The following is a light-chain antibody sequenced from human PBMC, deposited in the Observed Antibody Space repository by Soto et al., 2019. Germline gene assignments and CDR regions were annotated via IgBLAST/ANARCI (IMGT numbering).Light chain of an antibody. CDR1: SGHSSYA. Sequence: QPVLTQSPSASASLGASVKLTCTLRSGHSSYAIAWHQQQPEKGPRYLMKLNSDGSHSKGDGIPDRFSGSSSGAERYLTTSSLQSEDEADYFSQTWGTGTHVVFGGGTQLTVL. J-gene: IGLJ2*01. CDR2: LNSDGSH. V-gene: IGLV4-69*01. CDR3: QTWGTGTHVV.